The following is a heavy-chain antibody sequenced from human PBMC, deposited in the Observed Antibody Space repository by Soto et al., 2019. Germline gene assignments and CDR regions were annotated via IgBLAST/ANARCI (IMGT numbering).Heavy chain of an antibody. CDR2: INPSGGST. V-gene: IGHV1-46*01. D-gene: IGHD3-22*01. J-gene: IGHJ4*02. CDR1: GYTFTSYY. CDR3: ARDKVIFRDSSGYYSKLFDY. Sequence: ASVKVSCKASGYTFTSYYMHWVRQAPGQGLEWMGIINPSGGSTSYAQKFQGRVTMTRDTSTSTVYMELSSLRSEDTAVYYCARDKVIFRDSSGYYSKLFDYWGQGTLGTVSS.